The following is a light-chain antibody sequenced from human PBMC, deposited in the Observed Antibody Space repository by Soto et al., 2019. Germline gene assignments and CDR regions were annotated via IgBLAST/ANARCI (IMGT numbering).Light chain of an antibody. CDR2: DAS. CDR1: QSISSW. V-gene: IGKV1-39*01. Sequence: DIQMTQSPSTLSASVGDRVTITCRASQSISSWLAWYQQKPGKAPKLLIYDASSLESGVPSRFSGSGSGTDFTHTISSLQPEDFATYYCQQSYSTPITFGQGTRLEIK. J-gene: IGKJ5*01. CDR3: QQSYSTPIT.